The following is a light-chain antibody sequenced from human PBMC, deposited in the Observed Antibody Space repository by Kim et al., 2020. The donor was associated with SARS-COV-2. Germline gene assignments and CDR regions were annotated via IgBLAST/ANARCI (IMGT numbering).Light chain of an antibody. J-gene: IGKJ5*01. CDR1: QDIRND. CDR2: GAS. Sequence: DIQMTQAPSSLSASVGDRVTITCRASQDIRNDLGWYQQNPGRAPKRLIYGASSLQSGVPSRFSGSGSGTEFTLTISSLQPEDFATYFCLQHNTYPIPFGHGTRLEIK. V-gene: IGKV1-17*01. CDR3: LQHNTYPIP.